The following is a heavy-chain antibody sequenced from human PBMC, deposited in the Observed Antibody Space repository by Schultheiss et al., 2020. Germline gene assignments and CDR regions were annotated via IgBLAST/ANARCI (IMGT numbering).Heavy chain of an antibody. D-gene: IGHD3-10*01. CDR1: GFTFSSYA. J-gene: IGHJ4*02. Sequence: GESLKISCAASGFTFSSYAMSWVRQAPGKGLEWVSAISGSGGSTYYADSVKGRFTISRDNSKNTLYLQMNSLRAEDTAVYYCARGYYYGSGSSIPDNWGQGTLVTVSS. CDR3: ARGYYYGSGSSIPDN. CDR2: ISGSGGST. V-gene: IGHV3-23*01.